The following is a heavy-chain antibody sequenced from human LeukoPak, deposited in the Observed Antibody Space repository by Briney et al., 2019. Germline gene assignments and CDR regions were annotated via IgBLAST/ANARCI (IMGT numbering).Heavy chain of an antibody. V-gene: IGHV3-53*01. CDR2: IYSGGNI. J-gene: IGHJ4*02. CDR3: AGRHCSGGGCYFAGADPFDY. CDR1: GFTFSSTY. D-gene: IGHD2-15*01. Sequence: GGSLRLSCAASGFTFSSTYMSWVRQAPGKGLEWVSVIYSGGNIYYIESVKGRFTISRGTSKNTLYLQMNSLRAEDTAVYFCAGRHCSGGGCYFAGADPFDYWGQGTLVTVSS.